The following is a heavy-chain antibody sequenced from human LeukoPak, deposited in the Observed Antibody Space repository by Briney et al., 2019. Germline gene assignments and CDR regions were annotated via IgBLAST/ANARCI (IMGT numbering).Heavy chain of an antibody. J-gene: IGHJ5*02. Sequence: GGSLRLPCAASGFTFSDYEMNWVRQAPGKGLEWVSYITSSSTTIYYADSVKGRFTISRDNAKSSLYLQMDSLRAEDTALYYCARGAYSNGWHWFDPWGQGTLVTVSS. CDR1: GFTFSDYE. CDR3: ARGAYSNGWHWFDP. V-gene: IGHV3-48*03. CDR2: ITSSSTTI. D-gene: IGHD6-19*01.